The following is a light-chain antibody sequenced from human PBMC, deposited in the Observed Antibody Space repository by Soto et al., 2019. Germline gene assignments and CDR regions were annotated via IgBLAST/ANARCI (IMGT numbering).Light chain of an antibody. CDR1: QSVSSY. CDR3: QQYDGYSTWT. V-gene: IGKV3-11*01. Sequence: EMVLTQSPASLSLSPLERATLSFMASQSVSSYLAWYQQKPGQAPRLLIYDASNRATGIPARFSGSGSGTDFTLTISSLQPEDFATYYCQQYDGYSTWTFGQGAKVDIK. J-gene: IGKJ1*01. CDR2: DAS.